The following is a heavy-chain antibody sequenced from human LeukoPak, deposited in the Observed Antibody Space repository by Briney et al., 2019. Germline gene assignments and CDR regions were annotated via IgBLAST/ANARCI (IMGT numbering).Heavy chain of an antibody. J-gene: IGHJ4*02. Sequence: SETLSLTCAVYGGSFSGYYWSWIRQPPGKGLEWIGYIYYTGTTNYNPSLKSRVTISVDTSKNQFSLKVSSVTAADTGVYYCASKSTDHGELRFDYWGQGTLVTVSS. CDR2: IYYTGTT. CDR1: GGSFSGYY. CDR3: ASKSTDHGELRFDY. D-gene: IGHD4-17*01. V-gene: IGHV4-59*01.